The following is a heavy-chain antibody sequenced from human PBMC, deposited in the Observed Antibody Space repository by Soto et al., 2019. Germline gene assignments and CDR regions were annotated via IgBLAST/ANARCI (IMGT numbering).Heavy chain of an antibody. J-gene: IGHJ6*03. Sequence: GGSLRLSCAASGFTVSSNYMSWVRQAPGKGLEWVSVIYSGGSTYSADSVKGRFTISRDNSNNTLYLQMNSLRAEDTAVYYCARERGTTVSTFYYYMDVWGKGTTVTVSS. V-gene: IGHV3-66*01. CDR1: GFTVSSNY. CDR3: ARERGTTVSTFYYYMDV. CDR2: IYSGGST. D-gene: IGHD4-4*01.